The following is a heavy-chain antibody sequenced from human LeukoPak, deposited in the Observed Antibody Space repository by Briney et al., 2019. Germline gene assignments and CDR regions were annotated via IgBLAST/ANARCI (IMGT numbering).Heavy chain of an antibody. D-gene: IGHD3-22*01. Sequence: SETLSLTCTVSGGSISSYYWSWIRQPPGKGLEWIGYIYYSGSTNYNPSLKSRVTISVDTSKNQFSLKLSSVTAADTAVYYCARGHVTGYYDSSGYYGGYYYYYMDVWGKGTTVTVSS. V-gene: IGHV4-59*01. CDR1: GGSISSYY. J-gene: IGHJ6*03. CDR3: ARGHVTGYYDSSGYYGGYYYYYMDV. CDR2: IYYSGST.